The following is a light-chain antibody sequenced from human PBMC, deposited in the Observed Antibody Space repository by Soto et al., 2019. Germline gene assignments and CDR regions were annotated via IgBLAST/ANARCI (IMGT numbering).Light chain of an antibody. J-gene: IGKJ1*01. Sequence: EIVLTQSPATLSLSPGERATLSCRASQSISSFLAWYQQKPGQAPRLLIYDASHRATGIPARFSGSGSGTDFTLTISSLEPEDFAVYYCQQRSNWPKTFGQGTKVDLK. CDR3: QQRSNWPKT. CDR1: QSISSF. CDR2: DAS. V-gene: IGKV3-11*01.